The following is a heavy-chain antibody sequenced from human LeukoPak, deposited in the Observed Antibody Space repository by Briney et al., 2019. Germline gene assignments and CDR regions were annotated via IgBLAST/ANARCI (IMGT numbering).Heavy chain of an antibody. Sequence: PSETLSLTCTVSGGSISSYYWSWIRQPPGKGLEWIGYIYYSGSTNYNPSLKSRVTISVDTSKNQFSLKLSSVTAADTAVYYCARGPHYYYGMDVWGQGTTVTVSS. CDR2: IYYSGST. J-gene: IGHJ6*02. V-gene: IGHV4-59*01. CDR3: ARGPHYYYGMDV. CDR1: GGSISSYY.